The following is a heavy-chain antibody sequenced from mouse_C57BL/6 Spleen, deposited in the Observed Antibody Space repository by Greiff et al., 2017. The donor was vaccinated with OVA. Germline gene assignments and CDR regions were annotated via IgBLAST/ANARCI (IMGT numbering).Heavy chain of an antibody. CDR1: GFSLTSYG. CDR3: ARKGDYSKGYYFDY. J-gene: IGHJ2*01. D-gene: IGHD2-5*01. V-gene: IGHV2-2*01. Sequence: QVQLKESGPGLVQPSQSLSITCTVSGFSLTSYGVHWVRQSPGKGLEWLGVIWSGGSTDYNAAFISRLSISKDNSKSQVFFKMNSLQADDTAIYYCARKGDYSKGYYFDYWGQGTTLTVSS. CDR2: IWSGGST.